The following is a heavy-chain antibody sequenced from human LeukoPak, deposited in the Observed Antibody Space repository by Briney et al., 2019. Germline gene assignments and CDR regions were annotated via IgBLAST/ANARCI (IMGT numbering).Heavy chain of an antibody. J-gene: IGHJ4*02. CDR2: IYTSGST. V-gene: IGHV4-4*07. D-gene: IGHD6-13*01. CDR1: GGSISSYY. CDR3: ARGSSSWYGFDY. Sequence: SETLSLTCSVSGGSISSYYWSWIRQPAGKGLEWIGRIYTSGSTNYNPSLKSRVTISVDKTKNQFSLKLSSVTAADTAVYYCARGSSSWYGFDYWGQGTLVTVSS.